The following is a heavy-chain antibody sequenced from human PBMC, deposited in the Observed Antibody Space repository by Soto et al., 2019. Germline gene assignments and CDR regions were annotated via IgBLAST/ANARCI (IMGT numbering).Heavy chain of an antibody. Sequence: QVQLVESGGGLVKPGGSLRLSCAASGFTFSDYYMSWIRQAPGKGLEWVSYISSSSSYTNYADSVKGRFTISRDNAKNSLYLQMNSLRAEDTAVYYCARGSGYCSSTRCYRVLDYWGQGTLVTVSS. D-gene: IGHD2-2*03. CDR2: ISSSSSYT. CDR3: ARGSGYCSSTRCYRVLDY. CDR1: GFTFSDYY. V-gene: IGHV3-11*06. J-gene: IGHJ4*02.